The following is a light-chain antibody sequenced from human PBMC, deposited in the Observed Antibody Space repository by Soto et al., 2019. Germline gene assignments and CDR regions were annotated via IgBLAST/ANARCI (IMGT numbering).Light chain of an antibody. CDR2: GAS. V-gene: IGKV3-20*01. CDR1: QSVSSSY. CDR3: QQYGGSFRV. Sequence: IVLTQSPGTLSLSPGDRATLSCRPSQSVSSSYLAWYQQKPGQAPRLLIYGASSRATGIPDRFSGSGSGTDLTITISRLEPEDFEVYYCQQYGGSFRVFGPGTKVDIK. J-gene: IGKJ3*01.